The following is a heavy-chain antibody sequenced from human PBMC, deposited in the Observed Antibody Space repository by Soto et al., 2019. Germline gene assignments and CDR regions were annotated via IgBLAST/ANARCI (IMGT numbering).Heavy chain of an antibody. CDR2: FSYSGSL. D-gene: IGHD1-20*01. CDR3: AGGPRYWSFAL. Sequence: SETLSLTCSVYGGSSRGYHWSWIRQSPGEGLEWIGEFSYSGSLNYNPSLKRRVAVSLDTSTDHFSLTMTSVTAADKGVYFCAGGPRYWSFALWGRGTLVTVSS. CDR1: GGSSRGYH. J-gene: IGHJ2*01. V-gene: IGHV4-34*01.